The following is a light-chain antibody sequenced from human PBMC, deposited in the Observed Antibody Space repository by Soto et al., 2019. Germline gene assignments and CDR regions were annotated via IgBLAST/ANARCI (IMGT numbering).Light chain of an antibody. CDR3: QQSNRFPFT. Sequence: DTHLTQSPSSVSASVGDRVTMTCRASDDVGGWLAWYQQQPGKAPKLLIFAVSTLYSGVPSRFSGTGSGTEFTLTVSNFQPEDFATYYCQQSNRFPFTFGPGTKVEVK. CDR1: DDVGGW. J-gene: IGKJ3*01. CDR2: AVS. V-gene: IGKV1-12*02.